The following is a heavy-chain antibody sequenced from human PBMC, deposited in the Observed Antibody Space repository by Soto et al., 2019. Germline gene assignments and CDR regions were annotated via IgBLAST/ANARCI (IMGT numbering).Heavy chain of an antibody. D-gene: IGHD3-22*01. V-gene: IGHV4-59*01. J-gene: IGHJ5*02. CDR3: ARGEYYDSSGHTVWFDP. CDR1: GGSISSYY. CDR2: IYYSGST. Sequence: QVQLQESGPGLVKPSETLSLTCTVSGGSISSYYWSWIRQPPGKGLEWIGYIYYSGSTNYNPSLKSRVTISVDTSKNQFSLKLSSVTAADTAVYYCARGEYYDSSGHTVWFDPWGQGTLVTVSS.